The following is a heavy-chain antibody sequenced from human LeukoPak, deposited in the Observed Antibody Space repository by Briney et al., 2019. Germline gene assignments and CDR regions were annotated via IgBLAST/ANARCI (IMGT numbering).Heavy chain of an antibody. CDR3: ARPLSRYYYQTTGDGY. J-gene: IGHJ4*02. V-gene: IGHV3-30-3*01. CDR1: GFTFSSYA. CDR2: ISYDGSNK. D-gene: IGHD3-10*01. Sequence: GGSLRLSCAASGFTFSSYAMHWVRQAPGKGLEWVAVISYDGSNKYYADSVKGRFTISRDNSKNTLYLQMNSLRAEDTAVYYCARPLSRYYYQTTGDGYWGRGTLVAVSS.